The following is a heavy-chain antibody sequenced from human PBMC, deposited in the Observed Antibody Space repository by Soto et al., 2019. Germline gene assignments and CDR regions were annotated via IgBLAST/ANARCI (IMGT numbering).Heavy chain of an antibody. Sequence: SETLSLTCAVSGVSISSENWWSWVRQSPGKGLEWIGEIYHSGSTNYNPSLKRRVTISLDKSKNQFSLKLSSVTAADTAVYYCARVTGPLVVVAAAPFDFWGPGTLVTVSS. V-gene: IGHV4-4*02. CDR2: IYHSGST. CDR1: GVSISSENW. D-gene: IGHD2-15*01. J-gene: IGHJ4*02. CDR3: ARVTGPLVVVAAAPFDF.